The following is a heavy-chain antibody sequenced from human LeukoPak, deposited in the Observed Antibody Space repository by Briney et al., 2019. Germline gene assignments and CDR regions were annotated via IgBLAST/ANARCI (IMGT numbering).Heavy chain of an antibody. CDR2: IYHSGST. CDR3: AGNLGRHFEH. V-gene: IGHV4-38-2*02. CDR1: GYSISSGYY. Sequence: PSETLSLTCTVSGYSISSGYYWGWIRQPPGKGLEWIGSIYHSGSTYYNPSLKSRVTISVDTSKNQFSLRLTSVTAADTAVYYCAGNLGRHFEHWGQGTLVTVSS. D-gene: IGHD7-27*01. J-gene: IGHJ4*02.